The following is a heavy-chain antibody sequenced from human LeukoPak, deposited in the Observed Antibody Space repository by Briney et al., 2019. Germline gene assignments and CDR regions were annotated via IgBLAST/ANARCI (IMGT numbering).Heavy chain of an antibody. D-gene: IGHD3-16*02. CDR3: ITERYRKLLRYSWFDP. Sequence: GGSLRLSCAASGFTFSNAWLSWVRQAPGKGLEWVGRIKSKTDGATTDYAAPVKGRFTISRDDSRNTLYLEMNSLKTEDTAVYYCITERYRKLLRYSWFDPWGQGILVTVSS. J-gene: IGHJ5*02. CDR1: GFTFSNAW. CDR2: IKSKTDGATT. V-gene: IGHV3-15*01.